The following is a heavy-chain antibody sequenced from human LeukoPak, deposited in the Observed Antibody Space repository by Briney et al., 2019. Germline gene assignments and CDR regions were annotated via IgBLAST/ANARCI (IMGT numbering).Heavy chain of an antibody. CDR1: GNSFGDYY. CDR3: ARDGSGRVPEMSAPDY. CDR2: IYTSGST. V-gene: IGHV4-4*07. J-gene: IGHJ4*02. Sequence: SETLSLTCTVSGNSFGDYYWSWIRQPAGKGLEWIGRIYTSGSTNYNPSLKSRVTMSVDTSKNQFSLKLSSVTAADTAVYYCARDGSGRVPEMSAPDYWGQGTLVTVSS. D-gene: IGHD3-10*01.